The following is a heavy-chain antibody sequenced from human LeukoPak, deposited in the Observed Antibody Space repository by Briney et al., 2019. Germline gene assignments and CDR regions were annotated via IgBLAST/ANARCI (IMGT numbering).Heavy chain of an antibody. J-gene: IGHJ5*02. D-gene: IGHD2-2*01. CDR2: IDSDGSIT. V-gene: IGHV3-74*01. CDR3: SRGDCTSTTCHNWFDP. Sequence: GGSLRLSCAASGFTFSRYWMHWVRQAPGTGLVWVSRIDSDGSITDYADSVKGRFTISRDNAKNTLYLQMNSLRADDTAVYYCSRGDCTSTTCHNWFDPWGQGTLVTVSP. CDR1: GFTFSRYW.